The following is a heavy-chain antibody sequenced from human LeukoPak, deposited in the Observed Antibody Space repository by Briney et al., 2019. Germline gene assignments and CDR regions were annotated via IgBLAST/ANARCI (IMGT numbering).Heavy chain of an antibody. V-gene: IGHV4-34*01. Sequence: SETLSLTCAVYGGSFSGYYWSWIRQPPGKGLEWIGEVNHSASTNYNPSLKSRVTISVDTSKNQFSLKLSSVTAADTAVYYCARDLKGHDFWSGYYPDWGQGTLVTVSS. J-gene: IGHJ4*02. CDR3: ARDLKGHDFWSGYYPD. D-gene: IGHD3-3*01. CDR1: GGSFSGYY. CDR2: VNHSAST.